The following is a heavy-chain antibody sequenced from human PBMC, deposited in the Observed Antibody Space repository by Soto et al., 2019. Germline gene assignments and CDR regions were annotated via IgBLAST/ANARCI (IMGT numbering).Heavy chain of an antibody. J-gene: IGHJ3*02. Sequence: QVQLVQSGAEVKKPGSSVKVSCQASGGTFSTSSINWLRQAPGQRPEWMGNILPIFGTPDYAQKFRDRVTIAADKATNTGDMELRSLFSEDAAVYYCARGHEFGGNSGDCDIWGQGTVVTVSS. D-gene: IGHD2-21*01. V-gene: IGHV1-69*14. CDR3: ARGHEFGGNSGDCDI. CDR2: ILPIFGTP. CDR1: GGTFSTSS.